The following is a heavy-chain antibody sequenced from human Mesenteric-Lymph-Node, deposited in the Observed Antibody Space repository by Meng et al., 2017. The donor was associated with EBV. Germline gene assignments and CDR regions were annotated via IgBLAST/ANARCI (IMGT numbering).Heavy chain of an antibody. J-gene: IGHJ4*02. CDR2: IYWDDDK. V-gene: IGHV2-5*02. CDR3: AHRPSGTYYRTFDY. Sequence: HILLKEAGPTLVNPTQTLTLTCTVSGFSLSTDGMGVAWIRQPTGKALEWLGIIYWDDDKRYSPSLKNRLTITKDTSKNQVVLTMTNMDPVDTATYYCAHRPSGTYYRTFDYWGQGTLVTVSS. CDR1: GFSLSTDGMG. D-gene: IGHD3-10*01.